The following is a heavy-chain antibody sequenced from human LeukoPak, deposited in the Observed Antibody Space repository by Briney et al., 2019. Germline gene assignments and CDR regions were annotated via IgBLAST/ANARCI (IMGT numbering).Heavy chain of an antibody. V-gene: IGHV4-39*07. Sequence: SETLSLTCTVSGGSISSSSYYWGWIRQPPGKGLEWIGSIYYSGSTYYNPSLKSRVTISVDTSKNQISLKLSSVTAADTAVYYCANGSYMTNNFDYWGQGTLVTVSS. CDR1: GGSISSSSYY. CDR2: IYYSGST. D-gene: IGHD1-26*01. CDR3: ANGSYMTNNFDY. J-gene: IGHJ4*02.